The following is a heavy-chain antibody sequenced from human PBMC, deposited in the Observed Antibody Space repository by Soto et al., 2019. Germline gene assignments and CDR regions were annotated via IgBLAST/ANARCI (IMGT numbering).Heavy chain of an antibody. D-gene: IGHD4-4*01. CDR1: GGSISSGGYY. CDR2: IYYSGST. J-gene: IGHJ5*02. V-gene: IGHV4-31*03. Sequence: PSETLSLTCTVSGGSISSGGYYWSWIRQHPGKGLEWIGYIYYSGSTYHNPSLKSRVTVSVDTSKNQFSLKLSSVTAADTAVYYCARHPSNFWFDPWGQGTLVTVSS. CDR3: ARHPSNFWFDP.